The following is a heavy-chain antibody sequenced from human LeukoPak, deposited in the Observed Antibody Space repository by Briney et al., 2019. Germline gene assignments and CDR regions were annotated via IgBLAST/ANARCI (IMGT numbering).Heavy chain of an antibody. Sequence: ASVKVSCKASGYTFTGYYMHWVRQAPGQGLEWMGRINPDSGGTNYAQKFQGRVTMTRDTSISTAYMELSRLRSDDTAVYYCARDSSSSPYYYGMDVWGQGTTVTVSS. CDR2: INPDSGGT. CDR1: GYTFTGYY. D-gene: IGHD6-6*01. J-gene: IGHJ6*02. V-gene: IGHV1-2*06. CDR3: ARDSSSSPYYYGMDV.